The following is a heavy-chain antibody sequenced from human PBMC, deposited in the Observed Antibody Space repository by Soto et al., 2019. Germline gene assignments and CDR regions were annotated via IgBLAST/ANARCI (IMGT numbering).Heavy chain of an antibody. V-gene: IGHV5-51*01. Sequence: GESLKISCKGSGYSFTSYWIGWVRQMPGKGLEWMGIIYPGDSDTRYSPSFQGQVTISADKSISTAYLQWSSPKASDTAMYYCARHISEWQQLGGRFDPWGQGTLVTVSS. CDR2: IYPGDSDT. J-gene: IGHJ5*02. CDR3: ARHISEWQQLGGRFDP. D-gene: IGHD6-13*01. CDR1: GYSFTSYW.